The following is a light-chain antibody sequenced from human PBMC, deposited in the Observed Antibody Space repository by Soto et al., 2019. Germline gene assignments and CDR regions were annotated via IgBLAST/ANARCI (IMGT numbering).Light chain of an antibody. V-gene: IGKV3-15*01. Sequence: EIVMTQSPATLSVSPGERATLSCRASQSVSTNLAWYQQNPGQAPRLLLYNALTRATGIPARFSGSGSGTEFTLTISSLQSEDFAFYYCQQCNNWPRTFGQGTKVEIK. CDR2: NAL. CDR3: QQCNNWPRT. CDR1: QSVSTN. J-gene: IGKJ1*01.